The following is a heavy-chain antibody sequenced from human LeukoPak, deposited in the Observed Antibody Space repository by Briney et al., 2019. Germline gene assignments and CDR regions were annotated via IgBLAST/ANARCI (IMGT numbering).Heavy chain of an antibody. V-gene: IGHV1-8*01. Sequence: ASVKVSCKASGYTFITYEINWVRQAPGQGLEWMGWMNPNSGNTGYAQKFQGRVTMTRNTSISTAYMELSSLRSEDTAVYYCARLDARWYAGAFDIWGQGTMVTVSS. CDR3: ARLDARWYAGAFDI. CDR1: GYTFITYE. D-gene: IGHD4-23*01. CDR2: MNPNSGNT. J-gene: IGHJ3*02.